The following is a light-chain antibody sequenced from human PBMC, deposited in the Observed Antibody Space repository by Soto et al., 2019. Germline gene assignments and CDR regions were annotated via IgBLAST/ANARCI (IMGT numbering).Light chain of an antibody. V-gene: IGKV3-11*01. CDR3: QQRSNWPRT. CDR2: DAS. Sequence: EIVLTQSPGTLSLFPGERATLSCRASQSVSSYLAWYQQKPGQAPRLLIYDASNRATGIPARFSGSGSGTDFTLTISSLEPEDFAVYYCQQRSNWPRTFGQGTKVDIK. CDR1: QSVSSY. J-gene: IGKJ1*01.